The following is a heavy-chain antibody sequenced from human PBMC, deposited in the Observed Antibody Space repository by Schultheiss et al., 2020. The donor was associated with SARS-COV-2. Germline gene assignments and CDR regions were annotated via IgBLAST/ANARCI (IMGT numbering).Heavy chain of an antibody. Sequence: GGSLRLSCAASGFTVSSNYMSWVRQAPGKGLEWVSIIYSGGSTYYADSVKGRFTISRDNSKNTLYLQMNSLRAEDTAVYYCARDALGIAAAQIYYYYGMDVWGQGTTVTVSS. CDR1: GFTVSSNY. D-gene: IGHD6-13*01. V-gene: IGHV3-53*01. CDR3: ARDALGIAAAQIYYYYGMDV. J-gene: IGHJ6*02. CDR2: IYSGGST.